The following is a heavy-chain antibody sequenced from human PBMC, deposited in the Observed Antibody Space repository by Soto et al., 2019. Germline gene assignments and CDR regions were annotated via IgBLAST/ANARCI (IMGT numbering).Heavy chain of an antibody. D-gene: IGHD6-19*01. J-gene: IGHJ4*02. CDR2: ISYDGSNK. Sequence: QVQLVESGGGVVQPGRSLRLSCAASGFTFSSYAMHWVRQAPGKGLECVAVISYDGSNKYYADSVKGRFTISRDNSKNTLYLQMNSLRAEDTAVYYCARDLYSSGWSDYWGQGTLVTVSS. CDR3: ARDLYSSGWSDY. CDR1: GFTFSSYA. V-gene: IGHV3-30-3*01.